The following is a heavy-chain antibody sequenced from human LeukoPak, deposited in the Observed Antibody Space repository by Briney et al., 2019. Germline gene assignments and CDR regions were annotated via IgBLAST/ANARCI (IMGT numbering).Heavy chain of an antibody. J-gene: IGHJ4*02. D-gene: IGHD1-1*01. CDR3: AKGKQLELTPGFDY. CDR2: ISWNSGSI. V-gene: IGHV3-9*03. CDR1: GFTFDDYA. Sequence: GRSLRLSCAASGFTFDDYAMHWVRQAPGKGLEWVSGISWNSGSIGYADSVKGRFTISRDNAKNSLYLQMNSLRAEDMALYYCAKGKQLELTPGFDYWGQGTLVTVSS.